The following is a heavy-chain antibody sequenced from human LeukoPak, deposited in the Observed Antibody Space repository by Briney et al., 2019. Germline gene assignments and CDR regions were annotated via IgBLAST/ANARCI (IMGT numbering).Heavy chain of an antibody. CDR1: GFTLDNYR. Sequence: GGSLRLSCAASGFTLDNYRMSWVRQAPGKGLGWVSTVNADGGNTYYADSVKGRFTISRDNSKSTLILQMNSLRVEDTALYYCTKRVKYGGTWDHFADWGQGTLVTVSS. D-gene: IGHD1-26*01. J-gene: IGHJ4*02. CDR3: TKRVKYGGTWDHFAD. V-gene: IGHV3-23*01. CDR2: VNADGGNT.